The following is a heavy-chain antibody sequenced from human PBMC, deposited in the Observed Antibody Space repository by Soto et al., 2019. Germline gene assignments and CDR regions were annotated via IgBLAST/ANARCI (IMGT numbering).Heavy chain of an antibody. J-gene: IGHJ5*02. CDR3: ASNRGYSGSWPPYNWFDP. Sequence: PSETLSLTCAVSGGTISSCNWWRWVRQPPGKGLEWIGEIYHSGSTNYNPSLKSRVTISVDKSKNQFSLKLSSVTAADTAVYYCASNRGYSGSWPPYNWFDPWGQGTLVTVSS. D-gene: IGHD6-13*01. CDR1: GGTISSCNW. CDR2: IYHSGST. V-gene: IGHV4-4*02.